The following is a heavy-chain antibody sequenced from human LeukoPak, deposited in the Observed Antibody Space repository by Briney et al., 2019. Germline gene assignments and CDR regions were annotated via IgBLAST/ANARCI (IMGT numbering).Heavy chain of an antibody. CDR1: GASFNSDDQY. J-gene: IGHJ4*02. CDR3: ARDFDY. Sequence: SQTLSLTSTVSGASFNSDDQYWSWIRQSPGKGLEWIGSIHPSGMLYNNPSLESRVTISVDTSKNQFSLKLSSVTAADTAVYYCARDFDYWGQGTLVTVSS. CDR2: IHPSGML. V-gene: IGHV4-31*03.